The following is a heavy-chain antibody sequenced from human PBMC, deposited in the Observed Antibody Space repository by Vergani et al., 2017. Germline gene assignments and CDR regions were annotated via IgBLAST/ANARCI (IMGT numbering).Heavy chain of an antibody. CDR1: GFTFSSYA. D-gene: IGHD2-8*01. J-gene: IGHJ6*02. V-gene: IGHV3-30*01. Sequence: QVQLVESGGGVVQPGRSLRLSCAASGFTFSSYAMHWVRQAPGKGLEWVAVISYDGSNKYYADSVKGRFTISRDNSKNTLYLQMNSLRAEDTAVYYCARGRYCTNGVCPSYLYYYYYGMDVWGQGTTVTVSS. CDR2: ISYDGSNK. CDR3: ARGRYCTNGVCPSYLYYYYYGMDV.